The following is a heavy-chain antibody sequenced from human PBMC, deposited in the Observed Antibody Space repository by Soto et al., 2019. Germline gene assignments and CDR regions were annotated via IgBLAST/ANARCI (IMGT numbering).Heavy chain of an antibody. J-gene: IGHJ4*02. CDR1: GYTFTSYA. Sequence: GASVKVSFKASGYTFTSYAMHWLRQAPGQRLEWMGWINAGNGNTKYSQKFQGRVTITRDTSASTAYMELSSLRSEDTAVYYCARDHWTGTTHFDYWGQGTLVTVSS. V-gene: IGHV1-3*01. D-gene: IGHD1-1*01. CDR3: ARDHWTGTTHFDY. CDR2: INAGNGNT.